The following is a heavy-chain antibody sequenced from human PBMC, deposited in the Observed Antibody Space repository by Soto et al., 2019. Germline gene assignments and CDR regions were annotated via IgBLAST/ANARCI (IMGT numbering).Heavy chain of an antibody. CDR2: IYPDDSDI. J-gene: IGHJ4*02. CDR1: GYSFAIYW. Sequence: PGESLKISCKGSGYSFAIYWIGWVRQMPGKGLEWMGIIYPDDSDIRYSPSFQGQVTVSADKSISTAYLQWSSLKASDTAIYYCARQYGSGSFAYWGQGTLVTVSS. CDR3: ARQYGSGSFAY. V-gene: IGHV5-51*01. D-gene: IGHD3-10*01.